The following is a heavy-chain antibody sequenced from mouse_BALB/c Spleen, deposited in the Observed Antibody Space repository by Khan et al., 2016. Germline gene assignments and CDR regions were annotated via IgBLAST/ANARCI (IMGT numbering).Heavy chain of an antibody. Sequence: EVKLEESGGGLVQPGGSMKLSCVASGFTFSNYWMNWVRQSPEKGLEWVAEIRLKSDDYVTHYAESGQGRFTITREDSNSSVYLQMDNLRAEDTCIYYCLILLWGQGTTLTVSS. V-gene: IGHV6-6*02. CDR2: IRLKSDDYVT. J-gene: IGHJ2*01. CDR3: LILL. CDR1: GFTFSNYW.